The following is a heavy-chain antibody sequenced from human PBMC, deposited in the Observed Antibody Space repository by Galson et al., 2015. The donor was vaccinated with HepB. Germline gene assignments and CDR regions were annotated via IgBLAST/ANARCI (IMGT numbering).Heavy chain of an antibody. CDR3: ARKTGRYDWDY. Sequence: SVKVSCKASGYTFTSYGISWVRQAPGQGLEWMGWISAYNGNTNYAQKLQGRVTMTTDTSTSTAYMELRSLTSDDTAPYFCARKTGRYDWDYWGQGTLVTVSP. CDR2: ISAYNGNT. J-gene: IGHJ4*02. D-gene: IGHD1-1*01. V-gene: IGHV1-18*04. CDR1: GYTFTSYG.